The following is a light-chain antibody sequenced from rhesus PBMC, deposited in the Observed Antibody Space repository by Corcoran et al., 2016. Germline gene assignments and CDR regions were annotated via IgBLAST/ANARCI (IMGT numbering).Light chain of an antibody. V-gene: IGKV1-94*01. J-gene: IGKJ4*01. CDR1: QDIKKE. Sequence: DIQMTQSPSSLSASVGDRVTVTCRASQDIKKELSWYQQKAGKTPTLLIYAASSLQTGVSSRFSGSGSGTYFNLTIRSLQPEDVATSYCLQDYGVPLTFGGGTKVEIK. CDR2: AAS. CDR3: LQDYGVPLT.